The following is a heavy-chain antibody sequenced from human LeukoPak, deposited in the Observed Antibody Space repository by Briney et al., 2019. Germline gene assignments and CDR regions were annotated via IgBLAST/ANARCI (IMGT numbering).Heavy chain of an antibody. V-gene: IGHV4-59*01. J-gene: IGHJ4*02. CDR3: ARGDVDSPDY. D-gene: IGHD3-16*01. Sequence: SETLSLTCTVSGGSISNYYWNRIRQPPGKGLEWIGHIYYSGSTNYNPSLKSRVTISVDTSKNQFSLKLSSVTAADTAVYYCARGDVDSPDYWGQGTLVTVSS. CDR2: IYYSGST. CDR1: GGSISNYY.